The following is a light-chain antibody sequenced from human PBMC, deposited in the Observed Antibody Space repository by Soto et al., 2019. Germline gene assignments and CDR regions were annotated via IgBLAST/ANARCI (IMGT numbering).Light chain of an antibody. CDR1: QSVSSSY. V-gene: IGKV3-20*01. Sequence: EIVLTQSPGTLSLSPWERATLSCRASQSVSSSYLAWYQQKPGQAPRLLIYGASSRATGIPDRFSGSGSGTDFTLTISRLEPEDFAVYYCQQYGSSPLTFGHGTRLEIK. CDR3: QQYGSSPLT. J-gene: IGKJ5*01. CDR2: GAS.